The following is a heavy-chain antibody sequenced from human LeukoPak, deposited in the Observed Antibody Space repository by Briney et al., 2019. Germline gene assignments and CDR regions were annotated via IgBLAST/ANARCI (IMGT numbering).Heavy chain of an antibody. J-gene: IGHJ4*02. CDR1: GFTFSSYA. Sequence: SGGSLRLSCAASGFTFSSYAMHWVRQAPGKGLEWVAVISYDGSNKYYADSVKGRFTISRDNSKNTLYLQMNNLRAEDTAVYYCARGDLDSSGYIDYWGQGTLVTVSS. V-gene: IGHV3-30*04. D-gene: IGHD3-22*01. CDR3: ARGDLDSSGYIDY. CDR2: ISYDGSNK.